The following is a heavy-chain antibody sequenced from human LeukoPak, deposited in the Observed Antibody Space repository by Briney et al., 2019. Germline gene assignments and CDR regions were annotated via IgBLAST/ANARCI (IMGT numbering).Heavy chain of an antibody. J-gene: IGHJ4*02. CDR2: IYRDGST. CDR3: ARVPYCGGDCTDYYFDY. D-gene: IGHD2-21*02. Sequence: PGGSLRLSCAASGFTVSSNYMSWVRQAPGKGLEWVSVIYRDGSTYYADSVKGRFTISRDNAKSSLYLQMNTLRAEDTAVYYCARVPYCGGDCTDYYFDYWGQGTLVTVSS. V-gene: IGHV3-53*01. CDR1: GFTVSSNY.